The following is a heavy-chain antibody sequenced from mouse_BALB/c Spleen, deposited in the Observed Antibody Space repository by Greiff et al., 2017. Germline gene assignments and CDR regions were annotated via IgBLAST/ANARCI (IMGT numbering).Heavy chain of an antibody. CDR3: TRSTSMITTYFDV. V-gene: IGHV1-5*01. J-gene: IGHJ1*01. CDR2: IYPGNSDT. Sequence: VQLKQSGTVLARPGASVKMSCKASGYTFTSYWMHWVKQRPGQGLEWIGAIYPGNSDTSYNQKFKGKAKLTAVTSTSTAYMELSSLTNEDSAVYYCTRSTSMITTYFDVWGAGTTVTVSS. CDR1: GYTFTSYW. D-gene: IGHD2-4*01.